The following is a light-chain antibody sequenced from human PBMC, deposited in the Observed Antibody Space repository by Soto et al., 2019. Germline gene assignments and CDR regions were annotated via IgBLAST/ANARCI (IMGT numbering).Light chain of an antibody. J-gene: IGKJ5*01. CDR2: GVS. V-gene: IGKV3-15*01. CDR1: QNVNNN. Sequence: EIVMTQSPVTLSMSPGERAALSCRASQNVNNNLAWYQQKPGQAPRLLIYGVSARGTGVPARFSGSGSGTEFTFTISSLQSEYFAVYSCQQYSMWPPTFGRGTRLEIK. CDR3: QQYSMWPPT.